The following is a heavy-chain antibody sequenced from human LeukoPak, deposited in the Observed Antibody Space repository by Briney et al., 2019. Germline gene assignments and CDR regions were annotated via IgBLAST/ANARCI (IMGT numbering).Heavy chain of an antibody. CDR3: ARHLQNAFDI. Sequence: GGSLRLSCAASGFTFSSYWMHWVRQAPGKGLVWVSRINTDGSSTTYADSAKGRFTISRDNAKNTLYLQVNSLRAEDTAVYYCARHLQNAFDIWGQGTMVTVSS. CDR1: GFTFSSYW. CDR2: INTDGSST. V-gene: IGHV3-74*01. J-gene: IGHJ3*02.